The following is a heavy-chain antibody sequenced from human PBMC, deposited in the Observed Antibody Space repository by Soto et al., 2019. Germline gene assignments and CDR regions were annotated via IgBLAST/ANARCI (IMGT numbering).Heavy chain of an antibody. D-gene: IGHD2-21*01. J-gene: IGHJ5*02. CDR3: ARHIPLSTRTLGGWFDP. Sequence: QVQLQESGPGLVKPSETLSLTCTVSGGSISSTGFCWGWIRQPPGKGPEWIGSICYSGSTFYNPSVKSGVTISVGTSKNQCVVKLSSVTAADTAVHYCARHIPLSTRTLGGWFDPWGQGTLVTVSS. CDR2: ICYSGST. V-gene: IGHV4-39*01. CDR1: GGSISSTGFC.